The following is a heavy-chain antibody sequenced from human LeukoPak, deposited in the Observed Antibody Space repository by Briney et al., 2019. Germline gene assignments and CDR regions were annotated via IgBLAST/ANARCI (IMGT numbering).Heavy chain of an antibody. D-gene: IGHD6-19*01. V-gene: IGHV4-59*01. CDR2: IYYSGST. CDR1: GGSISSYY. J-gene: IGHJ5*02. CDR3: ARGQPEEQWLAVGNWFDP. Sequence: KPSETLSLTCTVSGGSISSYYWSWIRQPPGKGLEWIGYIYYSGSTNYNPSLKSRVTISVDTSKNQFSLKLSSVTAADTAVYYCARGQPEEQWLAVGNWFDPWGQGTLVTVSS.